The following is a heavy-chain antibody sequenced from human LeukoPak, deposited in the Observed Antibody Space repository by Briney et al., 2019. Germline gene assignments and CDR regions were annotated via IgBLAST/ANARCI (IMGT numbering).Heavy chain of an antibody. CDR1: GFSLSTSGVG. Sequence: SRPTLVKPTQTLTLTCTFSGFSLSTSGVGVGWIRQPPGKALEWLALIYWDDERYSPSLKSRLTITKDTSKNQVVLTMTNMDPVDTATYYCAQGGWAHAQYFQHWGQGAPVSVSS. J-gene: IGHJ1*01. V-gene: IGHV2-5*02. CDR2: IYWDDE. CDR3: AQGGWAHAQYFQH. D-gene: IGHD6-19*01.